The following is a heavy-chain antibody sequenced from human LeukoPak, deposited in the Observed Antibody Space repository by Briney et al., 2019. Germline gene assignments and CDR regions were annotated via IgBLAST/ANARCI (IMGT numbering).Heavy chain of an antibody. CDR2: ISGSGGIT. V-gene: IGHV3-23*01. D-gene: IGHD6-6*01. CDR1: RCTFSSYA. CDR3: AKDIAARPRWFDP. Sequence: PGESLRLSCAASRCTFSSYAMSWVRQAPDRGLQWVSSISGSGGITHYADSVKGRFTISRDNSKNTLYLEMNGLRTEDTAVYFCAKDIAARPRWFDPWGQGTLVAVSS. J-gene: IGHJ5*02.